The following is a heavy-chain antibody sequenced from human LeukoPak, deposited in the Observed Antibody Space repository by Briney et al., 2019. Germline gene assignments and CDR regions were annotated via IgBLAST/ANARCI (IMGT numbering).Heavy chain of an antibody. D-gene: IGHD2-2*01. CDR2: IKQDGSEK. CDR3: ARFLGYCSSTSCPAAFDI. Sequence: GGSLRLSCAASGFTFSSYGMHWVRQAPGKGLEWVANIKQDGSEKYYVDSVKGRFTISRDNAKNSLYLQMNSLRAEDTAVYYCARFLGYCSSTSCPAAFDIWGQGTMVTVSS. CDR1: GFTFSSYG. V-gene: IGHV3-7*03. J-gene: IGHJ3*02.